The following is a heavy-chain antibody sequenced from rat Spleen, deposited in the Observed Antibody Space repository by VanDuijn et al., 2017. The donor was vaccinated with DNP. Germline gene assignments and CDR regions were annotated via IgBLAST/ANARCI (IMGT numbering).Heavy chain of an antibody. J-gene: IGHJ3*01. V-gene: IGHV5-20*01. D-gene: IGHD1-11*01. CDR2: ISYDSGDT. CDR1: GFTFSDHY. CDR3: TTASTEGFAY. Sequence: EVQLAESGGGLVQPGRSLKLSCAASGFTFSDHYMAWVRQAPTKGLEWVASISYDSGDTYYRDSVKGRFTISRDNAISTLYLQMDSLRSEDTATYYCTTASTEGFAYWGQGTLVTVSS.